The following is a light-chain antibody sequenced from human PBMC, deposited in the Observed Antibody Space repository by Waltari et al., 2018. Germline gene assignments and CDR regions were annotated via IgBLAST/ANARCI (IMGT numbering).Light chain of an antibody. CDR2: DAS. CDR3: QQRSNWPLT. V-gene: IGKV3-11*01. Sequence: IVLTQSPATLSLSPGERATLSCRASQNLSSYFAWYQQKPGQPPRLLIYDASNRAAGIPARFSGTGSGTDFTLTISSLEPEDFVVYYCQQRSNWPLTFGGGTKVEI. CDR1: QNLSSY. J-gene: IGKJ4*01.